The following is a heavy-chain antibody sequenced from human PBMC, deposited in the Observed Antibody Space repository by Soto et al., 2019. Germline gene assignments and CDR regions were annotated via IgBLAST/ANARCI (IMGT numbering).Heavy chain of an antibody. CDR3: ARYCSSTSCYDLFDY. CDR2: INPSGGST. Sequence: ASVKVSCKASGYTFTSYYMHWVRQAPGQGLEWMGIINPSGGSTSYAQKFQGRVTMTRDTSTSTVYMELSSLRSEDTAVYYCARYCSSTSCYDLFDYWGQGTLVTVSS. V-gene: IGHV1-46*03. J-gene: IGHJ4*02. D-gene: IGHD2-2*01. CDR1: GYTFTSYY.